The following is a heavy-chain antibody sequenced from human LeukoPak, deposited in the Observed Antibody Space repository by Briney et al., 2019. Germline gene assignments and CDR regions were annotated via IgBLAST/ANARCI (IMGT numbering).Heavy chain of an antibody. D-gene: IGHD3-9*01. J-gene: IGHJ4*02. CDR2: INHSGST. CDR3: ARVVGYFDPHSDY. Sequence: SETLSLTCAVYGGSFSGYYWSWIRQPPGKGLEWIGEINHSGSTNYNPSLKSRVTISVDTSKNQFSLKLSSVTAADTAVYYCARVVGYFDPHSDYWGQGTLVTVSS. CDR1: GGSFSGYY. V-gene: IGHV4-34*01.